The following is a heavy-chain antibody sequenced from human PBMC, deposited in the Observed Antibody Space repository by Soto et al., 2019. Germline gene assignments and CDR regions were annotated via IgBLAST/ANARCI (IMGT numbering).Heavy chain of an antibody. D-gene: IGHD3-3*01. CDR3: ASRPSGDRYYAVLDY. J-gene: IGHJ4*02. CDR1: GLTFSRHW. CDR2: IKEDGTEK. Sequence: VGSLRLSCAASGLTFSRHWMTWVRQAPGKGPEWVANIKEDGTEKDYVDSVKGRFTISRDNAKDSLFLQMNSLRAEDTAIYYCASRPSGDRYYAVLDYWGQGALVTVSS. V-gene: IGHV3-7*03.